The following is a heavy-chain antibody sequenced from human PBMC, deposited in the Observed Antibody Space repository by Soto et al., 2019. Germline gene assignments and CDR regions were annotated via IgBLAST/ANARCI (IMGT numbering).Heavy chain of an antibody. CDR1: GYTFSRDY. CDR3: ARGRLERLGDFDY. J-gene: IGHJ4*02. Sequence: ASVKVSCKASGYTFSRDYMHWVRQAPGQGLEWMGWINPKSGGTKYAQKFQGWVTMTRDTSIGTAYMELSRLRSDDTAVYYCARGRLERLGDFDYWGQGTLVTVSS. V-gene: IGHV1-2*04. D-gene: IGHD1-1*01. CDR2: INPKSGGT.